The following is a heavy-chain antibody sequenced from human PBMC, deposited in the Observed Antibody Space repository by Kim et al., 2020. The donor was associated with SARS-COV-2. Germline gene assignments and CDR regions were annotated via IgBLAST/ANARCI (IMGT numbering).Heavy chain of an antibody. J-gene: IGHJ5*02. CDR1: GGSLSGSY. D-gene: IGHD2-8*01. CDR3: ARGRCMGTSCLGREKWFDP. V-gene: IGHV4-34*01. Sequence: SETLSLTCAVYGGSLSGSYWNWIRQSPGKGLEWIGEIGHSGSTTYNLSLKSRATISLDTSKNQFSLKMNSVTAADTAVYYCARGRCMGTSCLGREKWFDPWGQGTLVTVSS. CDR2: IGHSGST.